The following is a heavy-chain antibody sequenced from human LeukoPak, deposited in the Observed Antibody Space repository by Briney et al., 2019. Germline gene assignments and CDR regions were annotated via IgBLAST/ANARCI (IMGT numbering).Heavy chain of an antibody. CDR2: IYYSGST. CDR3: ASITPAFDAFDI. CDR1: ALSVTSGCAY. V-gene: IGHV4-39*07. J-gene: IGHJ3*02. Sequence: SLARPLAALSVTSGCAYSGWLREPAGKGLAWIGSIYYSGSTYYNPSLKSRGTISVATSKNQFSLKLSSVTAADTAVYYCASITPAFDAFDIWGQGTMVTVSS. D-gene: IGHD1-14*01.